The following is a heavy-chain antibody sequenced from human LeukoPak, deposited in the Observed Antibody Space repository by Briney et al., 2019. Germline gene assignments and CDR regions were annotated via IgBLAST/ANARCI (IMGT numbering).Heavy chain of an antibody. CDR1: GGSFSGYY. D-gene: IGHD2-8*01. J-gene: IGHJ4*02. Sequence: SETLSLTCAVYGGSFSGYYWSWIRQPPGKGLEWIGEINHSGSTNYNPSLKSRVTISVDTSKNQFSLKLSSVTAADTAVYYCAREVLYCTNGVCYTASLDYWGQGTLVTVSS. CDR2: INHSGST. CDR3: AREVLYCTNGVCYTASLDY. V-gene: IGHV4-34*01.